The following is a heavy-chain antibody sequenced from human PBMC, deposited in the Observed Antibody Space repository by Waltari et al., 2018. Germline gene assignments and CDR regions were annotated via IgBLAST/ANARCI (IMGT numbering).Heavy chain of an antibody. J-gene: IGHJ4*02. CDR3: AKDRGSGRIYFDS. Sequence: VQLLESGGDLIQPGGSLRLSCAASGFTFSHFAMTWVRQDPVMCCEWVSSIRGSGVTSYYTDSVPGRFTISRDNSENTLYLHMNSLRAEDSAIYYCAKDRGSGRIYFDSWGRGTLVAVSS. CDR1: GFTFSHFA. CDR2: IRGSGVTS. D-gene: IGHD3-10*01. V-gene: IGHV3-23*01.